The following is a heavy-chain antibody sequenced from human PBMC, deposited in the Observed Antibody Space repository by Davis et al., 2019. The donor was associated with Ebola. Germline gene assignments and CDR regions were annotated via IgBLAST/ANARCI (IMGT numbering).Heavy chain of an antibody. Sequence: GGSLRLSCAASGFTFSSYAMSWVRQAPGKGLEWVSGISGSGGATYYADSVKGRFTISRDNSKNMLYLQVNSLRAEDTAVYYCAKSSHTFGGSGWYFDYWGQGALVTVSS. CDR1: GFTFSSYA. V-gene: IGHV3-23*01. CDR3: AKSSHTFGGSGWYFDY. J-gene: IGHJ4*02. D-gene: IGHD6-19*01. CDR2: ISGSGGAT.